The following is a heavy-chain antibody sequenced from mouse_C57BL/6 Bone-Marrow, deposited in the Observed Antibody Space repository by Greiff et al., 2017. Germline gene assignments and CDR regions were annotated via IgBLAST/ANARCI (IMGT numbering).Heavy chain of an antibody. J-gene: IGHJ2*01. Sequence: VKLMESGAELARPGASVKLSCKASGYTFTSYGISWVKQRTGQGLEWIGEIYPRSGNTYYNEKFKGKATLTADKSSSTAYRELRSLTSEDSAVYFCAPITTVVARYFDYWGQGTTLTVSS. CDR2: IYPRSGNT. CDR1: GYTFTSYG. CDR3: APITTVVARYFDY. D-gene: IGHD1-1*01. V-gene: IGHV1-81*01.